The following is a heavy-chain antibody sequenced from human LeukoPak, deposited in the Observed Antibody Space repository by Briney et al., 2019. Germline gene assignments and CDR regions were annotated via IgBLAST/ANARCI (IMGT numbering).Heavy chain of an antibody. CDR3: AEDPHFGVVIIPHFDY. J-gene: IGHJ4*02. D-gene: IGHD3-3*01. Sequence: PGGSLRLSCAASGFTFSSYAMSWVRQAPGKGLEWVSAISGSGGSTYYADSVKGRFTISRDNSKNTLYLQMNSLRAEDTAVYYCAEDPHFGVVIIPHFDYWGQGTLVTVSS. CDR2: ISGSGGST. CDR1: GFTFSSYA. V-gene: IGHV3-23*01.